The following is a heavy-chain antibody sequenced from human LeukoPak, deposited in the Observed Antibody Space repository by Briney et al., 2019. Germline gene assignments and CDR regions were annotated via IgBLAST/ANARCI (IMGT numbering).Heavy chain of an antibody. CDR2: ISAYNGNT. CDR3: AMYCSSTSYYYYYYMDV. V-gene: IGHV1-18*01. D-gene: IGHD2-2*01. Sequence: ASVKVSCKASGCTFTSYGISWVRQAPGQGLEWMGWISAYNGNTNYAQKLQGRVTITTDESTSTAYMELSSLRSEDTAVYYCAMYCSSTSYYYYYYMDVWGKGTTVTVSS. J-gene: IGHJ6*03. CDR1: GCTFTSYG.